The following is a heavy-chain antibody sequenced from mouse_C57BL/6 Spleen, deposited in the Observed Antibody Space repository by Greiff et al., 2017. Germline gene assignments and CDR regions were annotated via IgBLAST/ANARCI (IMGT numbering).Heavy chain of an antibody. CDR3: AKGGLIYYGNYEDFDY. CDR2: ISSGGSYT. CDR1: GFTFSSYC. J-gene: IGHJ2*01. V-gene: IGHV5-6*01. D-gene: IGHD2-1*01. Sequence: EVQLQESGGDLVKPGGSLKLSCAASGFTFSSYCMSWVRQTPDKRLEWVATISSGGSYTYYPDSVKGRFTISRDNAKNTLYLQMSSLKSENTAMYYCAKGGLIYYGNYEDFDYWGQGTTLTVSA.